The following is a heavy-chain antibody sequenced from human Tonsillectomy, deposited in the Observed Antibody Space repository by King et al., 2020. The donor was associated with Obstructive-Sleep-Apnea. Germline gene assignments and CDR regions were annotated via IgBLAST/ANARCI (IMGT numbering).Heavy chain of an antibody. V-gene: IGHV3-21*01. D-gene: IGHD3-10*01. CDR2: ITSTGYYI. CDR1: GFTFSIYS. CDR3: ARDGGYYYGSGSSNFDY. Sequence: VQLVESGGGLVKPGGSLRLSCAASGFTFSIYSINWVRQTPGNGLDWVSSITSTGYYIYYADSVKGTFTISRDNAKNALYLQMHSLRAEDTAVYYCARDGGYYYGSGSSNFDYWGQGTLVTVSS. J-gene: IGHJ4*02.